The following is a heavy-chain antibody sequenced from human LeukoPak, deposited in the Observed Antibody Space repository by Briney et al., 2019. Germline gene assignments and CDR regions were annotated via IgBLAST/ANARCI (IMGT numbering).Heavy chain of an antibody. CDR3: AQEGHYYGSSSGLH. CDR2: ISGSSPAT. J-gene: IGHJ4*02. CDR1: GFPFSSYT. V-gene: IGHV3-23*01. D-gene: IGHD3-10*01. Sequence: GGPLRLSCVASGFPFSSYTLSWVRQAPGKGLEWVSAISGSSPATYYSGSVKGRFTISRDNSKNTLYLQMNTLRAEDTAVYYCAQEGHYYGSSSGLHWGQGTLVTVSS.